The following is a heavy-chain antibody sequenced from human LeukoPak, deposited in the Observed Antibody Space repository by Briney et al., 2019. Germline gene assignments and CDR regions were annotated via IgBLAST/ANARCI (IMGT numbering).Heavy chain of an antibody. CDR2: IIPILGTA. D-gene: IGHD2-2*01. J-gene: IGHJ5*02. CDR3: ASSLVCSSTSCYYDWFDP. CDR1: GGTFSSYA. Sequence: SVKVSCKASGGTFSSYAISWVRQAPGQGLEWMGGIIPILGTANYAQKFQGRVTITADESTSTAYMELSSLRSEDTAVYYCASSLVCSSTSCYYDWFDPWGQGTLVTVSS. V-gene: IGHV1-69*13.